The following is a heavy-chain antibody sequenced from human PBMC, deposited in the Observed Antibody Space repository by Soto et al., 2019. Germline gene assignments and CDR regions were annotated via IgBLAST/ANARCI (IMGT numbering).Heavy chain of an antibody. V-gene: IGHV3-23*01. Sequence: PGGSLRLSCAASGFSFSSSAMNWVRQAPGKGLEWVSSTGGISGMTFFADSVKGRFTVSRDTSKNTLYLEMNTLRVEDTAVYYCAKGNLSAPMYYFDYWGQGTPVTVSS. CDR1: GFSFSSSA. D-gene: IGHD3-16*02. CDR3: AKGNLSAPMYYFDY. CDR2: TGGISGMT. J-gene: IGHJ4*02.